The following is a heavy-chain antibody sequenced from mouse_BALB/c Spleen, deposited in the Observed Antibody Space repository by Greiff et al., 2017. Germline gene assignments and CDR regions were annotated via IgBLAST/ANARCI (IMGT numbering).Heavy chain of an antibody. CDR3: AANWDPYAMDY. V-gene: IGHV5-17*02. J-gene: IGHJ4*01. CDR2: ISSGSSTI. Sequence: EVQVVESGGGLVQPGGSRKLSCAASGFTFSSFGMHWVRQAPEKGLEWVAYISSGSSTIYYADTVKGRFTISRDNPKNTLFLQMTSLRSEDTAMYYCAANWDPYAMDYWGQGTSVTVSS. CDR1: GFTFSSFG. D-gene: IGHD4-1*01.